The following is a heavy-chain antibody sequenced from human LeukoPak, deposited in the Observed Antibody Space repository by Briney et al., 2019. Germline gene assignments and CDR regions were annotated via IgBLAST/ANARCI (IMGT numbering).Heavy chain of an antibody. CDR3: ARHLVSSRYFDY. D-gene: IGHD4-23*01. J-gene: IGHJ4*02. CDR2: IYPCYSDT. Sequence: GEALKISLKGSGYSFSSNLIGWVRQIPGKGLEWMGSIYPCYSDTRYSPYFQGPVTISADKSISTAYLQWRSLKGSDTAIYYCARHLVSSRYFDYWGQGTLVTVSS. V-gene: IGHV5-51*01. CDR1: GYSFSSNL.